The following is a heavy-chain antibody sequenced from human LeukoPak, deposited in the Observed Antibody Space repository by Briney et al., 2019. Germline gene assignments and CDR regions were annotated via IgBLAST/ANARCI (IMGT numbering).Heavy chain of an antibody. D-gene: IGHD4-11*01. CDR1: GYTFTGYY. Sequence: ASVKVSCKASGYTFTGYYMQWVRQAPGQGLEWMGWINPKSGGTNYAKKFQGRVTMTRDTSISTAYMELSRLRSDDTAVYYCASFTVTTSGVNYWGQGTLVTVSS. CDR2: INPKSGGT. V-gene: IGHV1-2*02. J-gene: IGHJ4*02. CDR3: ASFTVTTSGVNY.